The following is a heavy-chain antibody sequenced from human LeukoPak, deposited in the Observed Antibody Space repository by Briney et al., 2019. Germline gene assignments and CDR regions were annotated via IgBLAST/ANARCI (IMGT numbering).Heavy chain of an antibody. V-gene: IGHV3-7*01. CDR3: ARESSGRRVQPFDY. D-gene: IGHD5-18*01. J-gene: IGHJ4*02. CDR1: GFTFSSYW. CDR2: IKQDGSEK. Sequence: GGSLRLSCAASGFTFSSYWMSWVRQAPGKGLEWVANIKQDGSEKYYVDSVKGRFTISRDNDKNSLYLQMNSLRAEDTAVYYCARESSGRRVQPFDYWGQGTLVTVSS.